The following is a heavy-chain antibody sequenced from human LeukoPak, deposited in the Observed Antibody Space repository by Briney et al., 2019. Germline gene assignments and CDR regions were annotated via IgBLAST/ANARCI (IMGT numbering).Heavy chain of an antibody. CDR2: IYPGNADA. D-gene: IGHD3-22*01. CDR1: GYSLINHW. J-gene: IGHJ4*02. CDR3: XXXXXYXNSGXSFDY. Sequence: GDSLKISCKASGYSLINHWIGWVRQMPGKGLDWMGIIYPGNADATYSPSFQGQVTISADKSTTTVYLQWSSLKASDTAMYYWXXXXXYXNSGXSFDYWGQGTLVTVSS. V-gene: IGHV5-51*03.